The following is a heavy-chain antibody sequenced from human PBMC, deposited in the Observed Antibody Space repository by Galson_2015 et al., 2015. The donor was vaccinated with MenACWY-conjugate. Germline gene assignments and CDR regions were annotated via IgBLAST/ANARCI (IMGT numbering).Heavy chain of an antibody. Sequence: QSGAEVKKPGASVTVSCKASGYTFTSYGISWVRQAPGQGLEWMGWISAYNGNTNYAQKLQGRVTMTTDTSTSTAYMELRSLRSDDTAVYYCARAQLANYYDSSGFVDYWGQGTLVTVSS. CDR2: ISAYNGNT. CDR1: GYTFTSYG. CDR3: ARAQLANYYDSSGFVDY. J-gene: IGHJ4*02. D-gene: IGHD3-22*01. V-gene: IGHV1-18*01.